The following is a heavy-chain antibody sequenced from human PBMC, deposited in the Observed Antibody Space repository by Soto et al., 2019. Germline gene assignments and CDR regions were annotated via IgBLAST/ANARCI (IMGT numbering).Heavy chain of an antibody. J-gene: IGHJ4*02. V-gene: IGHV3-15*01. CDR1: GFTFSNAW. CDR2: IKSKTDGGTT. Sequence: EVQLVESGGGLVKPGGSLRLSCAASGFTFSNAWMSWVRQAPGKGLEWVGRIKSKTDGGTTDYAAPVKGRFTISRDDSKNTLYLKINSLKTETTPVYYCPSSITFFGVAAFASWGQGPLVPVSS. CDR3: PSSITFFGVAAFAS. D-gene: IGHD3-3*01.